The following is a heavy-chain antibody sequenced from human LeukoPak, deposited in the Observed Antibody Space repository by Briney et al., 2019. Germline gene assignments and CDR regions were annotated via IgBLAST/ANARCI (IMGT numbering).Heavy chain of an antibody. CDR1: GYTFTSYD. CDR3: ARGQYDFWSGYYSASDY. J-gene: IGHJ4*02. Sequence: ASVKVSCKASGYTFTSYDINWVRQATGQGLEWMGWMNPNSGNTGYAQKFQGRVTMTRNTSISTAYMELSSLRSEDTAVYYCARGQYDFWSGYYSASDYWGQGTLVTVSS. D-gene: IGHD3-3*01. CDR2: MNPNSGNT. V-gene: IGHV1-8*01.